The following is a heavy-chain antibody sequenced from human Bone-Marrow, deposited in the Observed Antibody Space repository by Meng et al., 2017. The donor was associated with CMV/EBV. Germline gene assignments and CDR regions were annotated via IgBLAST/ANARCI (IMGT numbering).Heavy chain of an antibody. CDR1: GFTFSSYE. V-gene: IGHV3-48*03. J-gene: IGHJ6*02. D-gene: IGHD4-11*01. CDR3: TMDYTRIFGMDV. CDR2: ISSSGSTI. Sequence: GESLKISCAASGFTFSSYEMNWVRQAPGKGLEWVSYISSSGSTIYYADSVKGRFTISRDDSKNTLYLQMNSLKTEDTAVYYCTMDYTRIFGMDVWAQGTTVTVSS.